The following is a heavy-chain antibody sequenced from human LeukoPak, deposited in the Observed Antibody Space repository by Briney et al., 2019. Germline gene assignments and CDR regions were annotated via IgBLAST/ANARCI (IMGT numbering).Heavy chain of an antibody. CDR2: IYYSGST. D-gene: IGHD6-13*01. J-gene: IGHJ4*02. CDR3: ARGPYSSSWYDFDY. CDR1: GGSISSYY. Sequence: SETLSLTCTVSGGSISSYYWSWIRQPPGKGLEWIGYIYYSGSTNYNPSLKSRVTISVDTSKNQFSLKLSSVTAADTAVYYCARGPYSSSWYDFDYWGQGTLVTVSP. V-gene: IGHV4-59*01.